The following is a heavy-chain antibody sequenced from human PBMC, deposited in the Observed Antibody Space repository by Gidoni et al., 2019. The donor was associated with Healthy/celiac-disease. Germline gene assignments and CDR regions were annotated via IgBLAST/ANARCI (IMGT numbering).Heavy chain of an antibody. J-gene: IGHJ6*02. CDR3: TRAGLELRSRLYYYYYGMDV. V-gene: IGHV3-49*03. D-gene: IGHD1-7*01. Sequence: EVQLVESGGGLVQPGRSLRLSCTASGFTFGDYAMSWFRQAPGKGLEWVGFIRSKAYGWTTEYASSVKGRFTISRDDSKSIAYLQMNSLKTEDTAVYYCTRAGLELRSRLYYYYYGMDVWGQGTTVTVSS. CDR1: GFTFGDYA. CDR2: IRSKAYGWTT.